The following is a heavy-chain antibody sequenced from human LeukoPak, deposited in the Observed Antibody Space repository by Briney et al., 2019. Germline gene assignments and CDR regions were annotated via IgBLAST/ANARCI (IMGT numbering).Heavy chain of an antibody. CDR2: IYSGGST. CDR1: GFTVSSNY. Sequence: PGGSLRLSCAASGFTVSSNYMSWVRQAPGKGLEWVSVIYSGGSTYYADSVKGRFTISRDNSKNTLYFQMNSLRAEDTAVYYCARVSRGSYHFDYWGQGALVTVSS. D-gene: IGHD1-26*01. J-gene: IGHJ4*02. V-gene: IGHV3-53*01. CDR3: ARVSRGSYHFDY.